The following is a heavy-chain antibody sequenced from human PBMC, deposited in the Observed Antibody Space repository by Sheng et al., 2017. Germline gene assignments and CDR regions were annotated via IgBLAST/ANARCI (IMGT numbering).Heavy chain of an antibody. D-gene: IGHD4-17*01. V-gene: IGHV4-34*01. CDR3: ARSPLYGDYENYFDY. Sequence: QVQLQQWGAGLLKPSETLSLTCAVYGGSFSGYYWSWIRQPPGKGLEWIGEINHSGSTNYNPSLKSRVTISVDTSKNQFSLKLSSVTAADTAVYYCARSPLYGDYENYFDYWGQGTLVTVSS. CDR1: GGSFSGYY. CDR2: INHSGST. J-gene: IGHJ4*02.